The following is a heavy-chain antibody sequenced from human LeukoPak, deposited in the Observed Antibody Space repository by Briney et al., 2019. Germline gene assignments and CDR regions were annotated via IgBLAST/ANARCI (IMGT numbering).Heavy chain of an antibody. D-gene: IGHD6-13*01. CDR3: ARPEEPWIAAAGMLY. V-gene: IGHV3-30*03. J-gene: IGHJ4*02. CDR2: ISYDGSNK. CDR1: GFTFSSYG. Sequence: GGSLRLSCAASGFTFSSYGMHWVRQAPGKGLEWVAVISYDGSNKYYADSVKGRFTISRDNSKNTLYLQMNSLRAEDTAVYYCARPEEPWIAAAGMLYWGQGTLVTVSS.